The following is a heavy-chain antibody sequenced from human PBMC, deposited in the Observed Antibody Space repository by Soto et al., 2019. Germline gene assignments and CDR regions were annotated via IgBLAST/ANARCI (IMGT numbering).Heavy chain of an antibody. V-gene: IGHV4-30-4*01. Sequence: PSETLSLTCTVSGGSISSGDYYWSWIRQPPGKGLEWTGYIYYSGSTYYNPSLKSRVTISVDTSKNQFSLKLSSVTAADTAVYYCARGSEDCISTSCSYYYYGMDVWGQGTTVTVSS. D-gene: IGHD2-2*01. CDR2: IYYSGST. CDR1: GGSISSGDYY. J-gene: IGHJ6*02. CDR3: ARGSEDCISTSCSYYYYGMDV.